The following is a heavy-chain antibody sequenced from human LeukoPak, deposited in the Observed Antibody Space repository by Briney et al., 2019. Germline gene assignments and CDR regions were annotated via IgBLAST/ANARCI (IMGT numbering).Heavy chain of an antibody. CDR1: GGTFSIYA. V-gene: IGHV1-69*05. D-gene: IGHD2-21*01. CDR2: IIPIFGTA. CDR3: ASGGGERGPIDY. Sequence: SVKVSCKASGGTFSIYAISWVRQAPGQGLEWMGGIIPIFGTANYALKFQGRVTITTDESTSTAYMELSSLRSEDTAVYYCASGGGERGPIDYWGQGTLVTVSS. J-gene: IGHJ4*02.